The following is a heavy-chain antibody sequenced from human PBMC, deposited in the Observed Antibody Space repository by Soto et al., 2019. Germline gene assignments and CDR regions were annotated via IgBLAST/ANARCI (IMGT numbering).Heavy chain of an antibody. CDR1: GGSISSYY. CDR2: IFYSGST. V-gene: IGHV4-59*01. J-gene: IGHJ4*02. Sequence: SETLSLTCTVSGGSISSYYWSWIRQPPGQGLQWIGYIFYSGSTNYNPSLKSRVTISVDTSKNQFSLKLTSVTAADTAVYYCARLRPLYSSPAHFDYWGQGTLVTAPQ. D-gene: IGHD6-13*01. CDR3: ARLRPLYSSPAHFDY.